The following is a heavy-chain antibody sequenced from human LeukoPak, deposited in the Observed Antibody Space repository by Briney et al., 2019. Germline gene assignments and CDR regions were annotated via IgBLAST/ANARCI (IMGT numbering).Heavy chain of an antibody. CDR2: IGGRDDRT. Sequence: GGSLKLSCAASGFTFTGHTMTWLRQAPGKGLEWVSIIGGRDDRTYYADSVKGRFTISRDNSKNTLYLQMNSLRGEDTAVYYCAKDPNPFYDFWSGYKWGQGTLVTVSS. J-gene: IGHJ4*02. CDR1: GFTFTGHT. D-gene: IGHD3-3*01. V-gene: IGHV3-23*01. CDR3: AKDPNPFYDFWSGYK.